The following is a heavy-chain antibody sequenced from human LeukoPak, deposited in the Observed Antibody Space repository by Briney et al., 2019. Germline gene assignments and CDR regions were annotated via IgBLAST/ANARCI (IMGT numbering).Heavy chain of an antibody. CDR3: ARQSRETRSVYEYYFDY. J-gene: IGHJ4*02. CDR2: ISGSGGST. V-gene: IGHV3-23*01. Sequence: PGGSLRLSCAASGFTFSSYAMSWVRQAPGKGLEWVSAISGSGGSTYYADSVKGRFTISRDNSKNTLYLQMNSLRAEDTAVYYCARQSRETRSVYEYYFDYWGQGALVTVSS. CDR1: GFTFSSYA. D-gene: IGHD5/OR15-5a*01.